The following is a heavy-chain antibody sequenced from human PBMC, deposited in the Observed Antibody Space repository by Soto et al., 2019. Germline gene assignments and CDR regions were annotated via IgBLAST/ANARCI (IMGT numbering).Heavy chain of an antibody. V-gene: IGHV3-74*01. CDR2: VNGDGTST. D-gene: IGHD1-26*01. Sequence: GGSLRLSCEASGFTFSTHGMNGVPQPPVKGMVWVSRVNGDGTSTGYADSVKGRFHISRDNAKNTLSLQMNSLRAEDTAPYYCASTHSSAVGVYTEVDVWGQGTRVTVSS. CDR1: GFTFSTHG. CDR3: ASTHSSAVGVYTEVDV. J-gene: IGHJ5*01.